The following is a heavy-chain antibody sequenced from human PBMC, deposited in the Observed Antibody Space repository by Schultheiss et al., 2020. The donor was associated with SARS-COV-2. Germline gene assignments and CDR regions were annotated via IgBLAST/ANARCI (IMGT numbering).Heavy chain of an antibody. V-gene: IGHV4-38-2*02. CDR3: ARDTATIFGVVMGGWFDP. CDR1: GYSISSGYY. J-gene: IGHJ5*02. CDR2: IYYSGST. D-gene: IGHD3-3*01. Sequence: SETLSLTCTVSGYSISSGYYWGWIRQPPGKGLEWIGSIYYSGSTYYNPSLKSRVTISVDTSKNQFSLKLSSVTAADTAVYYCARDTATIFGVVMGGWFDPWGQGTLVTVSS.